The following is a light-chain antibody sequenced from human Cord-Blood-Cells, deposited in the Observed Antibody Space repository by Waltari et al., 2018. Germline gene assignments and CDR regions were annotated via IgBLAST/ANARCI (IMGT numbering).Light chain of an antibody. J-gene: IGKJ3*01. CDR2: WAS. Sequence: GARATINCKSSQSVLYSSNNKNYLASYQQKPGQPPKLLIYWASTRESGFHDRFSGSGSGTDFTLTISSLQAEDVAVYYCQQYYSTPFTFGPGTKVDIK. CDR1: QSVLYSSNNKNY. V-gene: IGKV4-1*01. CDR3: QQYYSTPFT.